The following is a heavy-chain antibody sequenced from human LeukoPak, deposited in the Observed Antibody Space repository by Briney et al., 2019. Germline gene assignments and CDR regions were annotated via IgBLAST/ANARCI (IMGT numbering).Heavy chain of an antibody. CDR1: GYTFTGYH. CDR2: INPYSGDT. Sequence: ASVKVSCKASGYTFTGYHIHWVRHAPGQGLEWMGRINPYSGDTNLAQKFQGRDTKTRDTSITTAYMDLSSLTPDDTAVYFCARDQGSLTRSWYTGYWGQGTQVTVSS. V-gene: IGHV1-2*06. CDR3: ARDQGSLTRSWYTGY. D-gene: IGHD6-13*01. J-gene: IGHJ4*02.